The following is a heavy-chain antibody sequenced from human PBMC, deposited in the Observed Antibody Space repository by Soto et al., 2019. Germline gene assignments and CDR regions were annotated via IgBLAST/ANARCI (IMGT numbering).Heavy chain of an antibody. J-gene: IGHJ4*02. CDR3: TIDSDGGY. CDR2: ISATTGNT. CDR1: GFNFSIYS. D-gene: IGHD2-15*01. Sequence: EVRLSESGGGLVQPGESLRLSCAASGFNFSIYSMIWVRQAPGKGLEWVSGISATTGNTYYTNSVKGRFTISRDNFENALFLQMNNLRAEDTALQYCTIDSDGGYWGQGTLFTVS. V-gene: IGHV3-23*01.